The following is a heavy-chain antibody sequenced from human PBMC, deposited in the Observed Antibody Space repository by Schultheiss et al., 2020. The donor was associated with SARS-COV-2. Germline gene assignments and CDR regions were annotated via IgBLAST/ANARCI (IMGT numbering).Heavy chain of an antibody. D-gene: IGHD6-13*01. CDR3: ARGRIRSSWTNWFDP. CDR1: GFTFSSYW. Sequence: GESLKISCAASGFTFSSYWMHWVRQAPGKGLVWVSVIYSGGSTYYADSVKGRFTISRDNSKNTLYLQMNSLRAEDTAVYYCARGRIRSSWTNWFDPWGQGTLVTVSS. CDR2: IYSGGST. V-gene: IGHV3-66*01. J-gene: IGHJ5*02.